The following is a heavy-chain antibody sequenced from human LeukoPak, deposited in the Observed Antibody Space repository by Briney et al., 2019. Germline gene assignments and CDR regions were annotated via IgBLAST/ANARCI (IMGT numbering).Heavy chain of an antibody. J-gene: IGHJ6*03. D-gene: IGHD5-18*01. V-gene: IGHV4-59*01. Sequence: PSETLSLTCTVSGGSISSYYWSWIRQPPGKGLEWIGYIYYSGSTNYNPSLKSRVTISVDTSKNQFSLKLSSVTAADTAVYYCARDLVDTAQGGYYYYYMDVWGKGTTVTISS. CDR2: IYYSGST. CDR3: ARDLVDTAQGGYYYYYMDV. CDR1: GGSISSYY.